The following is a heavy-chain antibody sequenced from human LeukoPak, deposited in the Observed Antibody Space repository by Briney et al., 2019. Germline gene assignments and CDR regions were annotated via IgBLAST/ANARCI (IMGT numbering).Heavy chain of an antibody. CDR2: ISSSGSTI. Sequence: GGSLRLSCAASGFTFSSYEMKWVRQAPGKGLEWVSYISSSGSTIYYADSVKGRFTISRDNAKNSLYLQMNSLRAEDTAVYYCARDLSPYGDYRQRYFDYWGQGTLVTVSS. J-gene: IGHJ4*02. D-gene: IGHD4-17*01. CDR1: GFTFSSYE. CDR3: ARDLSPYGDYRQRYFDY. V-gene: IGHV3-48*03.